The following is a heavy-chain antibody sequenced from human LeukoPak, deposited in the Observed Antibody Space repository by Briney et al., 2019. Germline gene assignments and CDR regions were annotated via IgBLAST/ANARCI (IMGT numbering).Heavy chain of an antibody. Sequence: RPGGSLRLSCAASGFTFSSYSMNWVRQAPGKGLEWVSSISSSSSYIYYADSVKGRFTISRDNAKNSLYLQMNSLRAEDTAVYYCARGGGYCSGGSCYYFDYWGQGTLVTVSS. J-gene: IGHJ4*02. CDR1: GFTFSSYS. V-gene: IGHV3-21*01. D-gene: IGHD2-15*01. CDR2: ISSSSSYI. CDR3: ARGGGYCSGGSCYYFDY.